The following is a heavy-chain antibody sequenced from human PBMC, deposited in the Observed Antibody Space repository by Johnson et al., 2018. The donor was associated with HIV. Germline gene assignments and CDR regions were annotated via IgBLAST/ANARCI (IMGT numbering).Heavy chain of an antibody. CDR1: GFTYDDYA. Sequence: VQLVESGGAVVQPGGSLRLSCAASGFTYDDYAIHWVRQSPGKGLEWVSLISWDGNRNYYADSVKGRFTISRNNTENSLYLQMNSLRAEDTAFYYCAKDMGYSSFGVGFDLWGQGTMVTVSS. CDR3: AKDMGYSSFGVGFDL. CDR2: ISWDGNRN. J-gene: IGHJ3*01. V-gene: IGHV3-43D*03. D-gene: IGHD6-13*01.